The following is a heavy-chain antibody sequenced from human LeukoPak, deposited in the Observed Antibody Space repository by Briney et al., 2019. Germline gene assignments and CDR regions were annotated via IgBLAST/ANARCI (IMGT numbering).Heavy chain of an antibody. D-gene: IGHD3-9*01. J-gene: IGHJ4*02. V-gene: IGHV3-11*01. CDR3: ARGGVDILTGYYNWDYFDY. CDR1: GFSFSSHY. CDR2: ISGRGSII. Sequence: GGSLRLSCAASGFSFSSHYMSWIRQAPGKGLEWISYISGRGSIIYYADSVKGRFTISRDNAKNSLYLQMNSLRAEDTAVYFCARGGVDILTGYYNWDYFDYWGQGTLVTVSS.